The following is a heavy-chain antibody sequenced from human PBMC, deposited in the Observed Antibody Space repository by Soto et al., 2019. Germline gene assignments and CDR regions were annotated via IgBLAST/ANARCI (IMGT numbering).Heavy chain of an antibody. CDR1: GYSFTSYW. D-gene: IGHD3-9*01. V-gene: IGHV5-10-1*01. CDR3: ARFNYDILTGYLTWFDP. J-gene: IGHJ5*02. CDR2: IDPSDSYT. Sequence: PGESLKISCKGSGYSFTSYWSSWVRQMPGKGLEWMGRIDPSDSYTNYSPSFQGHVTMSADKSISTAYLQWSSLKASDTAMYYCARFNYDILTGYLTWFDPWGQGTLVTV.